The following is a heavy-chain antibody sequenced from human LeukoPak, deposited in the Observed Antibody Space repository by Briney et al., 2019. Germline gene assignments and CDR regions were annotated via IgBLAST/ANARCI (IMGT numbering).Heavy chain of an antibody. CDR1: GYSFASYW. V-gene: IGHV5-51*01. J-gene: IGHJ4*02. CDR2: IYPGDSDT. D-gene: IGHD1-26*01. Sequence: GESLKISCKGSGYSFASYWIGWVRQMPGKGLGGMGIIYPGDSDTRYSPSFQGQVTTSADKSIRTASLQWSSLKASDTAMYYCARRGSGRYDFDSWGQGTLVTVSS. CDR3: ARRGSGRYDFDS.